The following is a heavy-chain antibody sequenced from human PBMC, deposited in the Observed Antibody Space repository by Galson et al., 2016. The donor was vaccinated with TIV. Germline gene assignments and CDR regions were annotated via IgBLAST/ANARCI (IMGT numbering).Heavy chain of an antibody. CDR1: GYTLSEIA. Sequence: SVKVSCKVSGYTLSEIAMHWVRQAPGEGLEWVGGFDPEAGRTIYAQKFHGRVTVTEGTATDTAYMVLNNLRSDDTAVYYCATGAWFPGLSLDSWGQGTLVIVSS. J-gene: IGHJ4*02. CDR3: ATGAWFPGLSLDS. CDR2: FDPEAGRT. D-gene: IGHD3-22*01. V-gene: IGHV1-24*01.